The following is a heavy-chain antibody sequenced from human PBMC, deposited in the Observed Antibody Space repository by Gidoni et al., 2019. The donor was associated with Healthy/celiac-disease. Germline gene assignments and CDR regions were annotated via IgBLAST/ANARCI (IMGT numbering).Heavy chain of an antibody. J-gene: IGHJ4*02. D-gene: IGHD2-2*02. V-gene: IGHV4-39*01. CDR3: AGFLGYCSSTSCYTEDY. CDR2: IYYSGST. Sequence: QLQLQESGPGLVKPSETLSLPCTVSGGSISSSSSYWGWIRQPPGKGLEWIGSIYYSGSTYYNPSLKSRVTISVDTSKNQFSLKLSSVTAADTAVYYCAGFLGYCSSTSCYTEDYWGQGTLVTVSS. CDR1: GGSISSSSSY.